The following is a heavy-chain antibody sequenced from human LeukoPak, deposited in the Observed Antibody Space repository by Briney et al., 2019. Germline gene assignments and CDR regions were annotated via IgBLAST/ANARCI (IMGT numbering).Heavy chain of an antibody. V-gene: IGHV5-51*01. Sequence: GESLQISCKGSGHSFTSYWIGWVRPMPGKGLEWMGIIYPGDSDIKYSPSFQGQVTISADRSISTAYLQWSSLKASDTAVYYCTYYYYDSSGYILFDYWGQGTLVTVSS. CDR3: TYYYYDSSGYILFDY. D-gene: IGHD3-22*01. CDR1: GHSFTSYW. CDR2: IYPGDSDI. J-gene: IGHJ4*02.